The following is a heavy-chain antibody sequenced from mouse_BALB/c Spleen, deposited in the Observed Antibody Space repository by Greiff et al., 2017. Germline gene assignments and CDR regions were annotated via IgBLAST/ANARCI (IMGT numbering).Heavy chain of an antibody. CDR2: INPYNDGT. D-gene: IGHD3-2*01. CDR1: GYTFTSYV. Sequence: VQLKESGPELVKPGASVKMSCKASGYTFTSYVMHWVKQKPGQGLEWIGYINPYNDGTKYNEKFKSKATLTVDKSSSTAYMQLSSLTSEDSAVYYCAREGTARDTFFAYWGQGTLVTVSA. V-gene: IGHV1-14*01. J-gene: IGHJ3*01. CDR3: AREGTARDTFFAY.